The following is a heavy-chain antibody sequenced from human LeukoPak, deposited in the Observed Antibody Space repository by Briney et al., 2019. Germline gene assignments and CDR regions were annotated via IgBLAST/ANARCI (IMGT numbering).Heavy chain of an antibody. V-gene: IGHV1-2*02. Sequence: ASEKVSCKTSGYTFTDYYLHWVRQAPGQGLEWMGWINPNSGGTSSAQKFQGRVTMTRDTSFSTVYMEVSWLTSDDTAIYYCARADRLHGGPYLIGPWGQGTLVTVSS. CDR3: ARADRLHGGPYLIGP. J-gene: IGHJ5*02. D-gene: IGHD2-21*01. CDR2: INPNSGGT. CDR1: GYTFTDYY.